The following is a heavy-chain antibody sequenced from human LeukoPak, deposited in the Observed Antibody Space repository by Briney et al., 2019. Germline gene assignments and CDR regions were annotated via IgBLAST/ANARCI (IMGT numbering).Heavy chain of an antibody. CDR1: GGSISSSSYY. Sequence: SETLSLTCTVSGGSISSSSYYWGWIRQPPGKGLEWIGSIYYSGSTYYNPSLKSRVTISVDTSKNQFSLKLSSVTAADTAVYYCARDQQQLVTGDYWGQGTLVTVSS. D-gene: IGHD6-13*01. V-gene: IGHV4-39*07. CDR3: ARDQQQLVTGDY. J-gene: IGHJ4*02. CDR2: IYYSGST.